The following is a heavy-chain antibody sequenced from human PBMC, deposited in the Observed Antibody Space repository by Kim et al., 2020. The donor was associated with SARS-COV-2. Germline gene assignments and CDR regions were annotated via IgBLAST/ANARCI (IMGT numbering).Heavy chain of an antibody. Sequence: GGSLRPSCAASGLIFRNYWRSWVRQAPGKWLEWVANIKQDGSETYYLDSVRGRFTISRDNAKISLSLEMNSLRAEDTAVYYCARVRRGTTGAVEIWGQGT. CDR3: ARVRRGTTGAVEI. CDR1: GLIFRNYW. V-gene: IGHV3-7*01. J-gene: IGHJ3*02. D-gene: IGHD1-1*01. CDR2: IKQDGSET.